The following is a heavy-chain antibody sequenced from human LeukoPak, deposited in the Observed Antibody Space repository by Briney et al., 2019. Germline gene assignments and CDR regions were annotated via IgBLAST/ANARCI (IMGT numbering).Heavy chain of an antibody. Sequence: SETLSLTCAVYGGSFSGYYWSWIRQPPGEGLEWIGEINHSGSTNYNPYHKSRVTISVDTSKNQFSLKLSSVTAADTAVYYCASLGYDFWSGYVLDYWGQGTLVTVSS. CDR3: ASLGYDFWSGYVLDY. CDR1: GGSFSGYY. V-gene: IGHV4-34*01. J-gene: IGHJ4*02. CDR2: INHSGST. D-gene: IGHD3-3*01.